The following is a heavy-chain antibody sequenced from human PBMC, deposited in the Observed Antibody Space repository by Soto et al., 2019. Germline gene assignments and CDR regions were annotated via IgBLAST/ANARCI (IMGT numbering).Heavy chain of an antibody. CDR3: ASGESNSWYLGYYYYGMDV. V-gene: IGHV1-8*01. CDR1: GYTFTSYD. J-gene: IGHJ6*02. Sequence: ASVKVSCKASGYTFTSYDINWVRQATGQGLEWMGWMNPNSGNTGYAQKFQGRVTMTRNTSISTAYMELSSLRSEDTAVYYCASGESNSWYLGYYYYGMDVWGQGTTVTVSS. D-gene: IGHD6-13*01. CDR2: MNPNSGNT.